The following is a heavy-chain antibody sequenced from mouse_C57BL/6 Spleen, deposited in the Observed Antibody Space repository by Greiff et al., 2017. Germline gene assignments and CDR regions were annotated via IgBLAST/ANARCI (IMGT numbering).Heavy chain of an antibody. CDR3: ARSGRYYYGRDWYFDV. D-gene: IGHD1-1*01. J-gene: IGHJ1*03. CDR1: GYAFSSYW. Sequence: QVQLQQSGAELVKPGASVKISCKASGYAFSSYWMNWVKQRPGKGLEWIGQIYPGDGDTNYNGKFKGKATLTADKSSSTAYMQLSSLTSEDSAVYFCARSGRYYYGRDWYFDVWGTGTTVTVSS. CDR2: IYPGDGDT. V-gene: IGHV1-80*01.